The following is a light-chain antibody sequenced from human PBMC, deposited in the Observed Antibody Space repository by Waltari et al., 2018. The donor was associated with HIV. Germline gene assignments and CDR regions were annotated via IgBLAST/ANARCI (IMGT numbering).Light chain of an antibody. CDR3: ASWDDGLRGHV. V-gene: IGLV1-47*01. Sequence: QSGLTQPPSASGTPGQRLSISCAGNNSNIGSNFVFWYRQIPGPAPTHLVHGINQRPSGVGDRFSGSRSGASASLVISGLRVEDEADYYCASWDDGLRGHVFGSGTTVSV. CDR2: GIN. CDR1: NSNIGSNF. J-gene: IGLJ1*01.